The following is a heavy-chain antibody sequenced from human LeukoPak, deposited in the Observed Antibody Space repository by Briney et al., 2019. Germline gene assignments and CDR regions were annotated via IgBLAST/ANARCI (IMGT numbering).Heavy chain of an antibody. Sequence: GGSLRLSCAASGFTLSSYGMNWVRQAPGKGLEWVSSISSSSSYIYYADSVKGRFTISRDNSKNTLYLQMNSLRAEDTAVYYCAKSGSSRPYFDYWGQGTLVTVSS. CDR2: ISSSSSYI. D-gene: IGHD7-27*01. CDR3: AKSGSSRPYFDY. CDR1: GFTLSSYG. J-gene: IGHJ4*02. V-gene: IGHV3-21*04.